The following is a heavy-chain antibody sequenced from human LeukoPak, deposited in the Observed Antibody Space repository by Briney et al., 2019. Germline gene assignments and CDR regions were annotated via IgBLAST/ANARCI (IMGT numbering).Heavy chain of an antibody. Sequence: ASVKVSCKASGYTFTEYYMHWVRQAPGQGLEWMGWINPNSGGANYAENFQGRVTMTRDTSISTAYMELSSLRYDDTALYYCARGPYVDIVATTNWFDPWGQGTLVTVSS. D-gene: IGHD5-12*01. CDR2: INPNSGGA. V-gene: IGHV1-2*02. CDR3: ARGPYVDIVATTNWFDP. J-gene: IGHJ5*02. CDR1: GYTFTEYY.